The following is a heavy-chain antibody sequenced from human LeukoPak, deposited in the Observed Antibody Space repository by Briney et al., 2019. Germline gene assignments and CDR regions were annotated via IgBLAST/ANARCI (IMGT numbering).Heavy chain of an antibody. Sequence: GGPLRLSCAAPGFTFSGYAMHWVRQAPGKGLEYVSAISSNAGSTYYANSVKGRFTISRDNSKNTLYLQMGSLRAEDMAVYYCSRAFYSSGLPVHLDLWGRGTLVTVSS. V-gene: IGHV3-64*01. J-gene: IGHJ2*01. CDR3: SRAFYSSGLPVHLDL. CDR2: ISSNAGST. CDR1: GFTFSGYA. D-gene: IGHD6-19*01.